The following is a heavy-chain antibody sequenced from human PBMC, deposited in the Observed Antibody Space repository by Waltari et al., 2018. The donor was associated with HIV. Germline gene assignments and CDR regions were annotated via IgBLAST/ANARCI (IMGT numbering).Heavy chain of an antibody. CDR2: VKNSNDYT. V-gene: IGHV3-23*01. J-gene: IGHJ4*02. D-gene: IGHD4-17*01. Sequence: EVQLSESGGELMQPGGSLRLSCAASGFSFKTYVMSWVRQAPGKGLEWVASVKNSNDYTYYANSVEGRFTISRDNSKTTLYLQMSSLRVDDTAVYYCARGGTLTQPFDNWGQGTLVSVSS. CDR3: ARGGTLTQPFDN. CDR1: GFSFKTYV.